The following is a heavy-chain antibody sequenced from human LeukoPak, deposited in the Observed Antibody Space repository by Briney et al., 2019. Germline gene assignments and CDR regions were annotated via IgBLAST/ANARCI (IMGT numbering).Heavy chain of an antibody. CDR2: INNGGDST. CDR3: ATDDSSGYYAKVDY. Sequence: GGSLRLFCAASGFTFSSYALTWVRQAPGKGLEWVSSINNGGDSTFYADSVKGRFTISRDNSKNTVDLQMNSLRAEDTGVYYCATDDSSGYYAKVDYWGQGTLVTVSS. D-gene: IGHD3-22*01. CDR1: GFTFSSYA. V-gene: IGHV3-23*01. J-gene: IGHJ4*02.